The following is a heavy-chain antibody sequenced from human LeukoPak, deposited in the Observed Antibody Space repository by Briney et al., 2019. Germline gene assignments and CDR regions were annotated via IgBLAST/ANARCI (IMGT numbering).Heavy chain of an antibody. J-gene: IGHJ4*02. V-gene: IGHV3-66*02. CDR2: IYIGGST. CDR1: GFTVSSNY. CDR3: ARDHRGSSWLSLSY. D-gene: IGHD6-13*01. Sequence: QTGGSLRLSCAASGFTVSSNYMSWVRQPPGKGLEWVSVIYIGGSTYYADSVKGRFTISIDTSKNKLYFQSESRRGEEMVVYDCARDHRGSSWLSLSYWGKGTLVTVS.